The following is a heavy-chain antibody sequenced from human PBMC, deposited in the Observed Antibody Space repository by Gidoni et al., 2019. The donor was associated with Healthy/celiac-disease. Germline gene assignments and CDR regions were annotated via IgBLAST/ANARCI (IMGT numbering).Heavy chain of an antibody. Sequence: GFTFSSYGMHWVRQAPGKGLEWVAVIWYDGSNKYYADSVKGRFTISRDNSKNTLYLQMNSLRAEDTAVYYCARDADAVWPRHYYYMDVWGKGTTVTVSS. V-gene: IGHV3-33*01. J-gene: IGHJ6*03. CDR2: IWYDGSNK. CDR1: GFTFSSYG. CDR3: ARDADAVWPRHYYYMDV. D-gene: IGHD2-2*01.